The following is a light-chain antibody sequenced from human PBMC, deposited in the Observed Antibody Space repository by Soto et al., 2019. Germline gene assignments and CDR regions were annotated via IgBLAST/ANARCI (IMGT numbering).Light chain of an antibody. CDR3: QQRGNRPPWT. CDR2: DAS. Sequence: EIVMTQSPATLSLSPGERATLSCRASQSVGKYLVWYQQKPGQAPRLLIYDASNRATGIPARFCGSGSGTDFTLTISSLEPEDFAVYYCQQRGNRPPWTFGQGTKVEIK. CDR1: QSVGKY. V-gene: IGKV3-11*01. J-gene: IGKJ1*01.